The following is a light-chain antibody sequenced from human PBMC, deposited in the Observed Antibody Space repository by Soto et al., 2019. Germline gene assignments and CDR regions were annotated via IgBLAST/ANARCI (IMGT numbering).Light chain of an antibody. CDR1: QSVSNS. Sequence: DIVLTQSPATLSLSPGERASLSCRASQSVSNSLAWYQQKPGQPPRLLIYDASTRATGIPARFTGSGSETDFTLAISSLEPEDFAVYYCQQRTSWPLLTFGGGTKVEIK. J-gene: IGKJ4*01. CDR2: DAS. CDR3: QQRTSWPLLT. V-gene: IGKV3-11*01.